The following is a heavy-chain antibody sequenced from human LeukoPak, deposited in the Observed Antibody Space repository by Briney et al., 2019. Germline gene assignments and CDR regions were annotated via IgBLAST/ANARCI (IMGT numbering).Heavy chain of an antibody. CDR2: IRSKANSYAT. V-gene: IGHV3-73*01. Sequence: GGSLRLSCAASGFAFSGSAMHWVRQASGKGLEWVGRIRSKANSYATAYAASVKGRFTISRDDSKNTAYLQMNSLKTEYTAVYYCTRSFSGSMVVTEDYWGQGTLVTVSS. J-gene: IGHJ4*02. CDR1: GFAFSGSA. CDR3: TRSFSGSMVVTEDY. D-gene: IGHD4-23*01.